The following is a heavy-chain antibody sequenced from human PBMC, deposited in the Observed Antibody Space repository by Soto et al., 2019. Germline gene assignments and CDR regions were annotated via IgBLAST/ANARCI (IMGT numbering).Heavy chain of an antibody. CDR3: GRGFGGGTPQAY. J-gene: IGHJ4*02. CDR1: GYTLTSYA. D-gene: IGHD3-16*01. CDR2: INAGNGNT. V-gene: IGHV1-3*01. Sequence: APVKVSCKASGYTLTSYAMHWVRQAPGQRLERVGWINAGNGNTKNSQKFQGRGTITRGKSPSTAYTELSSLGSEDKAVYYWGRGFGGGTPQAYWARGPLVPVS.